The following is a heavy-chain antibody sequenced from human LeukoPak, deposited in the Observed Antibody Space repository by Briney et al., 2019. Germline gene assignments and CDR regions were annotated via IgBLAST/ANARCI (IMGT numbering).Heavy chain of an antibody. CDR1: EFTFSSYA. D-gene: IGHD2-15*01. V-gene: IGHV3-23*01. Sequence: PGXSLRLSCAASEFTFSSYAMSWVRQAPGKGLEWVSAISGSGGSTYYADSVKGRFTISRDNSKNTLYLQMNSLRAEDTAVYYCAKTKLGYCSGGSCYSRHYRLDSWGQGTLVTVSS. J-gene: IGHJ4*02. CDR2: ISGSGGST. CDR3: AKTKLGYCSGGSCYSRHYRLDS.